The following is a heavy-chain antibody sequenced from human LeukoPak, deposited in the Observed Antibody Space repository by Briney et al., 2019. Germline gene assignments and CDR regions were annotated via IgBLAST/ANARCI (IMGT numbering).Heavy chain of an antibody. CDR1: GYTFTSYD. D-gene: IGHD3-10*01. V-gene: IGHV1-8*01. CDR2: MNPNSGNT. CDR3: ARVRQLLWFGELAYYYGMDV. J-gene: IGHJ6*02. Sequence: ASVKVSCKASGYTFTSYDINWVRQATGHGLAWMGWMNPNSGNTGYAQKFQGRVTMTRNTSISTAYMELSSLRSEDTAVYYCARVRQLLWFGELAYYYGMDVWGQGTTVTVSS.